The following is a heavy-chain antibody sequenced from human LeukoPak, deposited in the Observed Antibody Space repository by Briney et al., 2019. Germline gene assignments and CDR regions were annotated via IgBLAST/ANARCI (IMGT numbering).Heavy chain of an antibody. D-gene: IGHD7-27*01. J-gene: IGHJ4*02. V-gene: IGHV3-66*01. CDR1: GFTVSSNY. Sequence: GGSLRLSCAASGFTVSSNYMSWVRQAPGKGLEWVSVIYSGGSTYYADSVKGRFTISRDNSKNTLFLQMNSLRAEDTAVYYCVRESLELGRFDYWGQGTLVTVSS. CDR2: IYSGGST. CDR3: VRESLELGRFDY.